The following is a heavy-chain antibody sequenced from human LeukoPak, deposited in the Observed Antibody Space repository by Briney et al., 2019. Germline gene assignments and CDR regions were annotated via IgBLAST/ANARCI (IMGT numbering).Heavy chain of an antibody. V-gene: IGHV3-23*01. CDR3: AKILAYCGGDCYSPPAAFDI. J-gene: IGHJ3*02. CDR2: ISGSGGST. D-gene: IGHD2-21*02. Sequence: PGGSLRLSCAASGFTFSSYSMNWVRQAPGKGLEWVSAISGSGGSTYYADSVKGRFTISRDNSKNTLYLQMNSLRAEDTAVYYCAKILAYCGGDCYSPPAAFDIWGQGTIVTVSS. CDR1: GFTFSSYS.